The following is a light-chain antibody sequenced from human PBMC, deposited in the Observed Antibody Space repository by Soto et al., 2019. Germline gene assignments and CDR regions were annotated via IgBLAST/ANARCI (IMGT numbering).Light chain of an antibody. CDR3: QQYGSSRLA. Sequence: EIVLTQSPGTLSLSPGERATLSCRASQSVSSSYLAWYQQKPGQAPRLLIYGASSRATGIPDRFSGSGSGTDFTLTISRLEPEDFAVYYCQQYGSSRLAFGQVTKVEIK. J-gene: IGKJ1*01. CDR2: GAS. V-gene: IGKV3-20*01. CDR1: QSVSSSY.